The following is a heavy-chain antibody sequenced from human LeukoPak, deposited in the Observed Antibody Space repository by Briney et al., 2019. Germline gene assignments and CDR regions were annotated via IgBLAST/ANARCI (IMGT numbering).Heavy chain of an antibody. J-gene: IGHJ3*02. CDR2: IMPNGETR. D-gene: IGHD2-15*01. Sequence: GGSLRLSCAASGFSFSNYVMHWVRQAPGKGLEYVSAIMPNGETRGYANSMKGRFTISRDNSKTTLYLQMGSLRAEGMAIYYCARDRDGGFAFDIWGQGTLVTVSS. V-gene: IGHV3-64*01. CDR1: GFSFSNYV. CDR3: ARDRDGGFAFDI.